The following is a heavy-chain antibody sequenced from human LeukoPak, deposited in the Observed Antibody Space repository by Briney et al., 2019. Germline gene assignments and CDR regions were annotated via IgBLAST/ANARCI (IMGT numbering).Heavy chain of an antibody. V-gene: IGHV4-30-4*08. J-gene: IGHJ5*02. CDR2: IYYSGST. CDR3: ARAGIYASGRYSPNWFDP. D-gene: IGHD3-10*01. Sequence: PSETLSLTCTVSGGSISSGDYYWSWIRQPPGKGVEWIGYIYYSGSTYYNPSLKSRVTLSVDTSKNQFSLKLSSVTAADTAVYYCARAGIYASGRYSPNWFDPWGQGTLVTVSS. CDR1: GGSISSGDYY.